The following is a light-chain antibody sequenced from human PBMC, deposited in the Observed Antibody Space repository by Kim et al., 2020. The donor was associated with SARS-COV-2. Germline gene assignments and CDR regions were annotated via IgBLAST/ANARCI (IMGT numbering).Light chain of an antibody. J-gene: IGLJ1*01. V-gene: IGLV2-14*03. CDR1: RSDVGGYKF. Sequence: LTQPASVSGSPGQSITISCTGTRSDVGGYKFVSWYQQRPGKAPKLMIYDVTNRPSGVSSRFSGSKSGNTASLTISGLQPEDEADYYCSSYTSTSTLGYVFGTGTKVTVL. CDR3: SSYTSTSTLGYV. CDR2: DVT.